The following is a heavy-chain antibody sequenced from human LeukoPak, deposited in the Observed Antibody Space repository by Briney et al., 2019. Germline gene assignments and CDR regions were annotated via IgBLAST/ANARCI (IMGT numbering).Heavy chain of an antibody. J-gene: IGHJ3*02. CDR1: GGSISSSSYY. D-gene: IGHD6-6*01. CDR2: IYYSGST. V-gene: IGHV4-39*01. CDR3: ARGQQLVLFAFDI. Sequence: PSETLSLTCTVSGGSISSSSYYWGWIRQPPGKGLEWIGSIYYSGSTYYNPSLKSRVTISVDTSKNQFSLKLSSVTAADTAVYYCARGQQLVLFAFDIWGQGTMVTVSS.